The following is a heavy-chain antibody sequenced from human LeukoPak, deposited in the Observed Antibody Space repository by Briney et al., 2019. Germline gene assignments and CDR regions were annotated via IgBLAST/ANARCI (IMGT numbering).Heavy chain of an antibody. J-gene: IGHJ4*02. CDR1: GYTFTSYY. CDR3: AREAGAAMAPFDY. D-gene: IGHD5-18*01. CDR2: INPSGGST. Sequence: ASVKVSCKASGYTFTSYYIHWVRQAPGEGLEWMGIINPSGGSTSYAQKFQGRVTMTRDTSTSTVYMELSSLRSEDTAVYYCAREAGAAMAPFDYWGQGTLVTVSS. V-gene: IGHV1-46*01.